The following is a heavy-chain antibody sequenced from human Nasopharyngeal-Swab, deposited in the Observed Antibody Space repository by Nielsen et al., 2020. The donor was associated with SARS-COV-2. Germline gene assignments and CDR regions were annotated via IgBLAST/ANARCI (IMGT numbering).Heavy chain of an antibody. CDR3: ARVEAGGEWELLPYYYYYMDV. CDR2: IKQDGSEK. Sequence: WIRQPPGKGLEWAANIKQDGSEKYYADSVKGRFTISRDNSKNTLYLQMNSLRAEDTAVYYCARVEAGGEWELLPYYYYYMDVWGKGTTVTVSS. J-gene: IGHJ6*03. V-gene: IGHV3-7*01. D-gene: IGHD1-26*01.